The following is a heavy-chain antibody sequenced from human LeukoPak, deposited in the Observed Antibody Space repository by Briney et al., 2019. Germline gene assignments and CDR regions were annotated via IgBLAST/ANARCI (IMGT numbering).Heavy chain of an antibody. CDR3: ARGGLYGYDVFDY. D-gene: IGHD5-12*01. CDR2: ISGSGRTM. CDR1: GFTFSSYE. Sequence: GGSLRLSCAASGFTFSSYEMNWVRQAPGKGLEWVSYISGSGRTMSYGDSVKGRFTISRDNAKNSLYLQMNSLRVEDTAVYHCARGGLYGYDVFDYWGQGTLVTVSS. J-gene: IGHJ4*02. V-gene: IGHV3-48*03.